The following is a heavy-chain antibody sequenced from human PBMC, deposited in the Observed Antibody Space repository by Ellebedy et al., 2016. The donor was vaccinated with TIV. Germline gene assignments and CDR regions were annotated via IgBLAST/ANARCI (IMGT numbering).Heavy chain of an antibody. Sequence: AASVKVSCKASGYTFTSYYMHWVRQAPGQGLEWMGIINPSGGSTSYAQKFQGRVTMTRDTSTSTVYMELSSLRSEDTAVYYCARVISGWYPNNWFDPWGQGTLVTVSS. V-gene: IGHV1-46*01. D-gene: IGHD6-19*01. CDR2: INPSGGST. CDR1: GYTFTSYY. CDR3: ARVISGWYPNNWFDP. J-gene: IGHJ5*02.